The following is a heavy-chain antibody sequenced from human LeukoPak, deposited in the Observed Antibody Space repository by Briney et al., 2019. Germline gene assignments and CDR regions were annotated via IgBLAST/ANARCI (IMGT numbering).Heavy chain of an antibody. D-gene: IGHD1-1*01. CDR3: ARSSPERGTGTFDI. CDR2: IEWDDNK. Sequence: SGPALLQPTPTLTLTCTFSGFSLSTRGMRVSWIRQPPGKALKWLTHIEWDDNKFYNPSQETRLTISKDPSKNQVVLTMPNVGPVDTATYYCARSSPERGTGTFDIWGQGTMVTVSS. CDR1: GFSLSTRGMR. J-gene: IGHJ3*02. V-gene: IGHV2-70*04.